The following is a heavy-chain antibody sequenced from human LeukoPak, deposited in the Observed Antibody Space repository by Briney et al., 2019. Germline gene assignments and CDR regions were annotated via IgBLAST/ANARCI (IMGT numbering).Heavy chain of an antibody. CDR1: GFPFSSYG. CDR3: AKGHYGSGIYYNPDEY. D-gene: IGHD3-10*01. Sequence: GGPLSLSCETSGFPFSSYGMHGVGQAPAKGLEGLAFIRYDGSNKHHADSVKGRFTISRDNSKNTLYLQMNSLRAEDTAVYYCAKGHYGSGIYYNPDEYWGQGTLVTVSS. CDR2: IRYDGSNK. V-gene: IGHV3-30*02. J-gene: IGHJ4*02.